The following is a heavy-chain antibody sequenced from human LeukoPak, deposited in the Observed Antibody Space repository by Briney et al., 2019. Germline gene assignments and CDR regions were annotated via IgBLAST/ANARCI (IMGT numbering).Heavy chain of an antibody. CDR2: ISSSGSTI. V-gene: IGHV3-11*04. Sequence: PGGSLRLSCAASGFTFSDYYMSWIRQAPGKGLEWVSYISSSGSTIYYADSVKGRFTISRDNAKNSPYLQMNSLRAGDTAVYYCARVEDYYGSGSHIDYWGQGTLVTVSS. CDR1: GFTFSDYY. J-gene: IGHJ4*02. D-gene: IGHD3-10*01. CDR3: ARVEDYYGSGSHIDY.